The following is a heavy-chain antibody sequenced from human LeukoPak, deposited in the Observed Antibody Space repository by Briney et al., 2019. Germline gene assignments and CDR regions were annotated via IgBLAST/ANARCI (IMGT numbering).Heavy chain of an antibody. CDR2: ISSSSSTI. V-gene: IGHV3-48*01. Sequence: PGGSLRLSCAASGFTFSSYSMNWVRQAPGKGLEWVSYISSSSSTIYYADSVKGRFTIPRDNAKNSLYLQMNSLRAEDTAVYYCARDSSEFFGVVPLLVYFDYWGQGTLVTVSS. D-gene: IGHD3-3*01. J-gene: IGHJ4*02. CDR1: GFTFSSYS. CDR3: ARDSSEFFGVVPLLVYFDY.